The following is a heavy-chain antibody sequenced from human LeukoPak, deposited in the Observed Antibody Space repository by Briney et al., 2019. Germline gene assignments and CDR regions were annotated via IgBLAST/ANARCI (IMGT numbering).Heavy chain of an antibody. Sequence: PGGSLRLSCAASGFIFGGYAMHWVRQAPGKGLQWLAVISYDGGKTYYADSVEGRFTISRDNSKSTVYLEINSLRSEDTAIYYCARGFNGFWSGSQLEYWGQGTLVTVSS. CDR2: ISYDGGKT. J-gene: IGHJ4*02. D-gene: IGHD3-3*01. CDR1: GFIFGGYA. V-gene: IGHV3-30-3*01. CDR3: ARGFNGFWSGSQLEY.